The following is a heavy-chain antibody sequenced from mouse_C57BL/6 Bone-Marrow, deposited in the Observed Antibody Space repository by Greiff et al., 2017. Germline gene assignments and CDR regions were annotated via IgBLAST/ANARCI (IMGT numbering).Heavy chain of an antibody. D-gene: IGHD1-1*01. V-gene: IGHV1-54*01. Sequence: QVQLQQSGAELVRPGASVKLSCKASGYAFTSYLIAWVKQRPGQGLEWIGVINPGGSCTNYNEKFKGKATLTADKSSSTAYMQLSSLTSEDSAVYFCARKGGSSYHDVDYWGQGTTLTVSS. CDR3: ARKGGSSYHDVDY. CDR2: INPGGSCT. J-gene: IGHJ2*01. CDR1: GYAFTSYL.